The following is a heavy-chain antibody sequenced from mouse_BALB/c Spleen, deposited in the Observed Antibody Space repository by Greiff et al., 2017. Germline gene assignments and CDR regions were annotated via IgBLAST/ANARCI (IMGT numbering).Heavy chain of an antibody. J-gene: IGHJ1*01. CDR2: IYPGSGST. Sequence: QVQLQQPGAELVKPGTSVKLSCKASGYNFTSYWINWVKLRPGQGLEWIGDIYPGSGSTNYNEKFKSKATLTVDTSSSTAYMQLSSLASEDSALYYCARSYDYSVLYWYFDVWGAGTTVTVSS. CDR1: GYNFTSYW. D-gene: IGHD2-4*01. V-gene: IGHV1-55*01. CDR3: ARSYDYSVLYWYFDV.